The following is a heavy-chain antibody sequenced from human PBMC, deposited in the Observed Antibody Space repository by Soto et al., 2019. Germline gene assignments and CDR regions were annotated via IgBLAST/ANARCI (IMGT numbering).Heavy chain of an antibody. CDR1: GGSISSSSYY. D-gene: IGHD6-13*01. J-gene: IGHJ4*01. CDR2: IYYSGST. V-gene: IGHV4-39*02. CDR3: ATSYGNAWYTY. Sequence: SETLSLTCTVSGGSISSSSYYWVLIRQPPGKGLEWIGSIYYSGSTYYNPSLKSRVTISVDTSKNHFTLQLTSVTVADTAVYYCATSYGNAWYTYWGQGTQVTVSS.